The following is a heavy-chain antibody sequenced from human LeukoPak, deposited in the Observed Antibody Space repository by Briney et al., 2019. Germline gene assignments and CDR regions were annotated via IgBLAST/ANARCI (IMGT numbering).Heavy chain of an antibody. J-gene: IGHJ4*02. CDR2: ISSGSSTI. V-gene: IGHV3-48*01. Sequence: GGSLRLSCAASGFTFSSYSMNWVHQAPGKGLELISYISSGSSTIYYADSVKGRFTISRDNSKNTLYLQMNSLRAEDTAVYYCAKLATIFGVVIIWSDYWGQGTLVTVSS. CDR3: AKLATIFGVVIIWSDY. D-gene: IGHD3-3*01. CDR1: GFTFSSYS.